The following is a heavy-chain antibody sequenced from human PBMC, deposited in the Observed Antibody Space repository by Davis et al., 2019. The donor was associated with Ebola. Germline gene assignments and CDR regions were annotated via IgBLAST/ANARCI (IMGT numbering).Heavy chain of an antibody. V-gene: IGHV3-30*03. J-gene: IGHJ6*04. CDR3: ARDDYDFWGGYSPVYYYGMDV. CDR2: ISNDGSNQ. Sequence: GESLKISCTASGFSFSSSGINWVRQAPGRGLEWVAVISNDGSNQYYADSVKGRFTISRDNAKNSLYLQMNSLRAEDTAVYYCARDDYDFWGGYSPVYYYGMDVWGKGTTVTVSS. D-gene: IGHD3-3*01. CDR1: GFSFSSSG.